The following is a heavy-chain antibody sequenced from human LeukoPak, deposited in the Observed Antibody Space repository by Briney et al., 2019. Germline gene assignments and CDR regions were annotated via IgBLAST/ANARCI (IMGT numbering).Heavy chain of an antibody. V-gene: IGHV4-4*07. Sequence: SETLSLTCTVSGGSISSYYWSWIRHRAGKGLEWIGRMYISGRSDYNPSLKSRVTISVDTSKNQFSLKLSSVTAADTAVYYCSAGVAVAGTDYWGQGTLVTVSS. CDR1: GGSISSYY. CDR3: SAGVAVAGTDY. J-gene: IGHJ4*02. D-gene: IGHD6-19*01. CDR2: MYISGRS.